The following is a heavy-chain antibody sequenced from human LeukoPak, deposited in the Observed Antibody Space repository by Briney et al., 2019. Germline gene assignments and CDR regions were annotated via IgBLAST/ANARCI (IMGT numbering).Heavy chain of an antibody. V-gene: IGHV1-2*04. Sequence: GASVKVSCKASGYTFTGYYMHWVRQAPGQGLEWMGWINPNSGGTNYAQKFQGWVTMTRDTSISTAYMELSSLRSEDTAVYYCARGRRYFDWFDPWGQGTLVTVSS. CDR1: GYTFTGYY. CDR3: ARGRRYFDWFDP. D-gene: IGHD3-9*01. J-gene: IGHJ5*02. CDR2: INPNSGGT.